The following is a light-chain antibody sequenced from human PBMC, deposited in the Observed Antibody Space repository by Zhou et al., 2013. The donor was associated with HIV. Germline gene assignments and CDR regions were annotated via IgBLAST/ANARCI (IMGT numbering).Light chain of an antibody. CDR3: QHYGVSPYT. V-gene: IGKV3-20*01. Sequence: EIVLTQSPGTLSLSPGERATLSCRASHTVTSNYLAWYQHKPGQGPKVLIFGASTRANGIPDRFSGSGSGTEFTLTISRLEPEDFAVYYCQHYGVSPYTFGPGTKLEIK. J-gene: IGKJ2*01. CDR1: HTVTSNY. CDR2: GAS.